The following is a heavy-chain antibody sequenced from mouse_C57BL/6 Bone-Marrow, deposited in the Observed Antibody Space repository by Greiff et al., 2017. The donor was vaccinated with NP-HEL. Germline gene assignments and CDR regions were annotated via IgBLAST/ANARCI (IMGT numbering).Heavy chain of an antibody. Sequence: VQLQHPGAELVKPGASVKLSCKASGYTFTSYWMHWVKQRPGQGLEWIGMIHPNSGSTNYNEKFKSKATLTVDKSSSTAYMQLSSLTSEDSAVYYCARGRLRQGAWFAYWGQGTLVTVSA. D-gene: IGHD2-4*01. J-gene: IGHJ3*01. CDR1: GYTFTSYW. CDR2: IHPNSGST. CDR3: ARGRLRQGAWFAY. V-gene: IGHV1-64*01.